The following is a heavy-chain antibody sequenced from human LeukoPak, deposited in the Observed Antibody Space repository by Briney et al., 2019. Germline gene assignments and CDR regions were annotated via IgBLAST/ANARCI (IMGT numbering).Heavy chain of an antibody. V-gene: IGHV3-30*04. Sequence: GGSLRLSCAASGFTFSSYAMHWVRQAPGKGLEWVAVISYDGSNKYYADSVKGRFTISRDNSKNTLYLQMNSLRAEDTAVHYCARDWELLDYWGQGTLVTVSS. D-gene: IGHD1-26*01. CDR1: GFTFSSYA. CDR2: ISYDGSNK. J-gene: IGHJ4*02. CDR3: ARDWELLDY.